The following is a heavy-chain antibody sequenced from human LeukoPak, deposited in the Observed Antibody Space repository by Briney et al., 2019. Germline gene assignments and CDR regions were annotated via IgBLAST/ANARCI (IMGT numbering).Heavy chain of an antibody. CDR1: GGSFSGYY. Sequence: SETLSLTCAVYGGSFSGYYWSWIRQPPGKGLEWIGEINHSGSTNYNPSLKRRVTISVDTSKNQFSLKLSSVTAADTAVYYCATGRGLRLFDYWGQGTLVTVSS. J-gene: IGHJ4*02. CDR3: ATGRGLRLFDY. CDR2: INHSGST. D-gene: IGHD1-14*01. V-gene: IGHV4-34*01.